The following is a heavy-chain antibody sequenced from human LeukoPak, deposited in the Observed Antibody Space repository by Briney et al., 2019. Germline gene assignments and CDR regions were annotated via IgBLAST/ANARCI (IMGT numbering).Heavy chain of an antibody. Sequence: SETLSLTCTVSGGSISSYYWSWIRQPPGKGLEWIGYIYYSGSTNYNPSLKSRVTISVDTSKNQFSLKLSSVTAADTAVYYCARGTPRLRFLEWYYRGNWFDPWGQGTLVTVSS. V-gene: IGHV4-59*12. J-gene: IGHJ5*02. CDR2: IYYSGST. D-gene: IGHD3-3*01. CDR1: GGSISSYY. CDR3: ARGTPRLRFLEWYYRGNWFDP.